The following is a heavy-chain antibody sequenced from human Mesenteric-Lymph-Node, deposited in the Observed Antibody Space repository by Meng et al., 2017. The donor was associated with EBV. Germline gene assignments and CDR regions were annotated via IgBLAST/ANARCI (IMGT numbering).Heavy chain of an antibody. CDR1: GGSVSGYH. J-gene: IGHJ4*02. CDR3: ARGAIFGIVITYFDY. D-gene: IGHD3-3*02. Sequence: VQLQQWGAGLLEPSETLSLTCEAAGGSVSGYHWSWIRQPPGKGLEYIGETSQSGDTTYNPSLKSRVTISVDRSRNQFSLKMASVTAADTAVYYCARGAIFGIVITYFDYWSQGTLVTVSS. V-gene: IGHV4-34*01. CDR2: TSQSGDT.